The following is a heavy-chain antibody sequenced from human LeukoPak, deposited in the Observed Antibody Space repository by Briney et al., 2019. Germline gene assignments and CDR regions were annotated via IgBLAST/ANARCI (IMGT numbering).Heavy chain of an antibody. V-gene: IGHV1-18*01. J-gene: IGHJ3*02. D-gene: IGHD1-26*01. CDR1: GYTFTSYG. CDR2: ISAYNGNT. CDR3: AKDLGELPAYDAFDI. Sequence: ASVKVSCKASGYTFTSYGISWVRQAPGQGLEWMGWISAYNGNTNYAQKLQGRVTMTTDTSTSTAYMELRSLRSDDTAVYYCAKDLGELPAYDAFDIRGQGTMVTVSS.